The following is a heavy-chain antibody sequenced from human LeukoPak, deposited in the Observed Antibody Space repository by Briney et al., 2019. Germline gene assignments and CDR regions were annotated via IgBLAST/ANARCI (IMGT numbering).Heavy chain of an antibody. CDR2: IYYSGST. Sequence: SETLSLTCTVSGGSISNFYWTWIRQPPGKGLEWTGYIYYSGSTNYNPSLKSRVTISLDASKNQFSLKLSSVTAADTAVYYCAREGTAGTNLNWFDPWGQGTLVTVSS. CDR3: AREGTAGTNLNWFDP. V-gene: IGHV4-59*01. CDR1: GGSISNFY. J-gene: IGHJ5*02. D-gene: IGHD1-1*01.